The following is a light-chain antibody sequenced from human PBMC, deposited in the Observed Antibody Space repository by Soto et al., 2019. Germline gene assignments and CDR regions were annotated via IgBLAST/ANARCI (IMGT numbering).Light chain of an antibody. J-gene: IGKJ1*01. CDR2: AAS. Sequence: DIQMTHSPSSLSASVGDRVTITCRASQSIGIYLNWYQQKPGRPPNLLIYAASSLQSGVPPRFSGSGSGTDFTLTISALQPEDFATYYCQQSYNTPRTFGQGTKVDIK. V-gene: IGKV1-39*01. CDR3: QQSYNTPRT. CDR1: QSIGIY.